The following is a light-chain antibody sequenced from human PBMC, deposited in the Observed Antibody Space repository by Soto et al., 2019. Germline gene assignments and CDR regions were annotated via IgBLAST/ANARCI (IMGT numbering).Light chain of an antibody. CDR3: QQYNNWPPWT. V-gene: IGKV3-15*01. CDR2: GAS. J-gene: IGKJ1*01. Sequence: EIVMTQSPATLSVSPGERATLSCRASQSVSSNLAWYQQKPGQAPRLLIYGASTRATGIPARFSGSGSGTEFTLTISSLQSEDFAVYHCQQYNNWPPWTFGQGTTVEIK. CDR1: QSVSSN.